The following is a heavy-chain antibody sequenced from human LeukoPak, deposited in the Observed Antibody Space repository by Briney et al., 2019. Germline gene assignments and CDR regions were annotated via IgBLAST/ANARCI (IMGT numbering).Heavy chain of an antibody. V-gene: IGHV1-18*01. Sequence: ASVKVSCKASGYTFTSYGISWVRQAPGQGLEWMGWISAYNGNANYAQKLQGRVTMTTDTSTSTACMELRSLRSDDTAVYYCARVGNYYDSSGYSPFDYWGQGTLVTVSS. D-gene: IGHD3-22*01. J-gene: IGHJ4*02. CDR3: ARVGNYYDSSGYSPFDY. CDR2: ISAYNGNA. CDR1: GYTFTSYG.